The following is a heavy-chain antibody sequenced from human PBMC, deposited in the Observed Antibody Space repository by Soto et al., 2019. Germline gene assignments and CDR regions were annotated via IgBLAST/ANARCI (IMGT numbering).Heavy chain of an antibody. J-gene: IGHJ4*02. Sequence: RGESLKISCQGSGYTFTGHWISWVRQMPGKGLEWMGRIDPSDSYTDYSPTVQGHVTMSADKSINTAYLQWSSLQASDTAVYYCTRHTGYDSSLDYWGQGTLATVSS. CDR1: GYTFTGHW. CDR2: IDPSDSYT. CDR3: TRHTGYDSSLDY. V-gene: IGHV5-10-1*01. D-gene: IGHD5-12*01.